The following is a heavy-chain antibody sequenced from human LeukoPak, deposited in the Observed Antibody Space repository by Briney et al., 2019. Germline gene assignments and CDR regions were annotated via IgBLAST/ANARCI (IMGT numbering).Heavy chain of an antibody. J-gene: IGHJ4*02. CDR2: IRYDGSNK. Sequence: GGSLRLSCAASGFTFSSYGMHWVRQAPAKGLEWVAFIRYDGSNKYYADSVKGRFTISRDNSKNTLYLQMNSLRAEDTAVYYCAKDQGVLMAIVVVPFDYWGQGTLVTVSS. CDR1: GFTFSSYG. D-gene: IGHD3-22*01. V-gene: IGHV3-30*02. CDR3: AKDQGVLMAIVVVPFDY.